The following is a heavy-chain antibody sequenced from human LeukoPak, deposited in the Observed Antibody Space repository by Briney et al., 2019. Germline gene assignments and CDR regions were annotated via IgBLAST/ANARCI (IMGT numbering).Heavy chain of an antibody. CDR2: INPNSGGT. V-gene: IGHV1-2*02. CDR1: GYTFTGYY. CDR3: ARVGGSSGWTNFDY. Sequence: ASVKVSCKASGYTFTGYYMHWVRQAPGQGLEWMGWINPNSGGTNYAQKFQGRVTMTRDTSISTAYVELSRLRSDDTAVYYCARVGGSSGWTNFDYWGQGTLVTVSS. D-gene: IGHD6-19*01. J-gene: IGHJ4*02.